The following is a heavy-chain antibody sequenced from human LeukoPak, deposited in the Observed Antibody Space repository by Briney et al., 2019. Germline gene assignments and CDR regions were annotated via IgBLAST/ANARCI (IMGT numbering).Heavy chain of an antibody. Sequence: GGSLRLSCAASGFTFRSYGMHWVRQAPGKGLEWVAVISSDGSKEIYADSVKGRLTISRDNSKNTLYLRMNNLTPEDTAVYYCAKGLHTSSWYGNWFDPWGQGTLVTVSS. D-gene: IGHD2-15*01. V-gene: IGHV3-30*18. J-gene: IGHJ5*02. CDR3: AKGLHTSSWYGNWFDP. CDR2: ISSDGSKE. CDR1: GFTFRSYG.